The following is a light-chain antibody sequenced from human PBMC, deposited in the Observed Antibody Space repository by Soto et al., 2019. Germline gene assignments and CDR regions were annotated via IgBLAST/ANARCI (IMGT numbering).Light chain of an antibody. Sequence: EIVLTQSPGTLSLSPGERATLSCRASQSVSSSSLAWYQQKPGQAPRLLIYGASSRATSIPDRFSGRGSGTDFTLTISSLEPEEFAAYYCQQYGGSPPHTFGEGTKLEIK. CDR1: QSVSSSS. J-gene: IGKJ2*01. CDR3: QQYGGSPPHT. V-gene: IGKV3-20*01. CDR2: GAS.